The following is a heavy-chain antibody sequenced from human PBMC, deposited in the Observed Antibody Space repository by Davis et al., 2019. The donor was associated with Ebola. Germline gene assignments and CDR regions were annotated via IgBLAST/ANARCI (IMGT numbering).Heavy chain of an antibody. CDR3: ARTADYYIDSSGYYYLDF. CDR2: IYHRGST. Sequence: SETLSLTCGVSGGSISSSNWWTWVRQPLGKGLEWIGEIYHRGSTNYNPSLKSRVTISLDKSKNQFSLKVNSVTAADTAVYYCARTADYYIDSSGYYYLDFWGQGTLVTVSS. D-gene: IGHD3-22*01. V-gene: IGHV4-4*02. CDR1: GGSISSSNW. J-gene: IGHJ4*02.